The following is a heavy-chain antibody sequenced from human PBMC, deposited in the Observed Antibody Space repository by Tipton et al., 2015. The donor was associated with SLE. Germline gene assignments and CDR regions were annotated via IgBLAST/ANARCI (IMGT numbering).Heavy chain of an antibody. D-gene: IGHD6-13*01. V-gene: IGHV4-59*11. CDR2: IKYSGST. CDR1: GGSISSHY. Sequence: TLSLTCTVSGGSISSHYWSWIRRPPGKALEWIAYIKYSGSTNYNPSLKSRVTMSVDTSKNQFSLKLSSVTAADTAVYYCARRRGSSWYEDYFDYWGQGTLVTVSS. J-gene: IGHJ4*02. CDR3: ARRRGSSWYEDYFDY.